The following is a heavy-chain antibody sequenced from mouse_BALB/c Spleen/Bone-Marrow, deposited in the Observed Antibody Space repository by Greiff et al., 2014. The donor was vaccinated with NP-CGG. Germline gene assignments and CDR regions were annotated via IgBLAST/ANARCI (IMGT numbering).Heavy chain of an antibody. CDR3: TRVRTWDFDY. V-gene: IGHV1S81*02. D-gene: IGHD2-14*01. CDR1: GYTFTTYY. J-gene: IGHJ2*01. CDR2: INPNNGGT. Sequence: VQLQQSGAELVKPGTSVKLSCKASGYTFTTYYMYWVKQRPGQGLGWIGEINPNNGGTNFKEKFKSKATLTVDKSSSTAYMQLSSLTSENSSVYYCTRVRTWDFDYWGQGTTLTVSS.